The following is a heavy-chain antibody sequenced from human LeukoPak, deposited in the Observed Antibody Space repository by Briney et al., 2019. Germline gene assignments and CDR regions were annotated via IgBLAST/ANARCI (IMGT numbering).Heavy chain of an antibody. V-gene: IGHV3-23*01. J-gene: IGHJ3*02. D-gene: IGHD2-2*01. CDR2: ISGSGGST. Sequence: GGSLRLSCAASGFTFSSYAMSWVRQAPGKGLEWVSAISGSGGSTYYADSVKGRFTISGDNSKNTLYLQMNSLRAEDTAVYYCAKDPPVVPAAPDAFDIWGQGTMVTVSS. CDR3: AKDPPVVPAAPDAFDI. CDR1: GFTFSSYA.